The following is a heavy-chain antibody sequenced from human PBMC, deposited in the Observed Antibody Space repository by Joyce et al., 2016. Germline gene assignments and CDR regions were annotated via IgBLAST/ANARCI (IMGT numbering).Heavy chain of an antibody. CDR1: GFSFDNYN. Sequence: EVQLVESGGGLVQPGGSLRLSCVASGFSFDNYNVNWVRQAPGKGIEWVSYISRSSRTMSYADSVKCRFTISRDNGQNSLYLQMNSLRAKDTGIYYCARVSQAVIGYYYYNMDVWGKGTSVTISS. CDR2: ISRSSRTM. D-gene: IGHD2-15*01. CDR3: ARVSQAVIGYYYYNMDV. J-gene: IGHJ6*04. V-gene: IGHV3-48*04.